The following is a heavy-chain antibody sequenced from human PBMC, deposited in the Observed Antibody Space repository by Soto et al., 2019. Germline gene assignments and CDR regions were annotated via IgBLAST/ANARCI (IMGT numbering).Heavy chain of an antibody. V-gene: IGHV3-23*01. CDR1: GFTFSSYA. CDR3: ATVATHSYNWLDP. J-gene: IGHJ5*02. Sequence: GGSLRLSCAASGFTFSSYAMSWVRQAPGKGLEWVSRISSSGSRTYYADSVKGRFTISRDNAKNTVYLQMTSLRAEDTAVYYCATVATHSYNWLDPWGQGTLVTVSS. CDR2: ISSSGSRT. D-gene: IGHD5-12*01.